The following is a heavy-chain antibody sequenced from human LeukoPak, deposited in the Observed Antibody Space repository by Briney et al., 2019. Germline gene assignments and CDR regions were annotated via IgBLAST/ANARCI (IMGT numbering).Heavy chain of an antibody. D-gene: IGHD3-22*01. J-gene: IGHJ6*02. V-gene: IGHV3-66*01. CDR2: IYCDEST. CDR3: GRGLRSSYGPLVMDGMDI. CDR1: GFTVSSNY. Sequence: PGGSLRLSCAASGFTVSSNYMSWVRQAPGEGLEWVLVIYCDESTYNADSEKGRFTISGDNSRNTLYLQMNSLRSEVTAVYYCGRGLRSSYGPLVMDGMDIWGQGTTVTVSS.